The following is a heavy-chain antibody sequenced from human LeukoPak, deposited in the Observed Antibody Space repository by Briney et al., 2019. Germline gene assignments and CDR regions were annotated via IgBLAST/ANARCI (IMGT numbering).Heavy chain of an antibody. D-gene: IGHD6-6*01. CDR3: ATLRPNRIAARPTWFDP. CDR1: GFTFSDYY. J-gene: IGHJ5*02. V-gene: IGHV3-11*01. CDR2: ISSSGSTI. Sequence: PGGSLRLSCAASGFTFSDYYMSWIRQAPGKGLEWVSYISSSGSTIYYADSVKGRFTISRDNAKNSLYLQMNSLRAEDTAVYYCATLRPNRIAARPTWFDPWGQGTLVTVSS.